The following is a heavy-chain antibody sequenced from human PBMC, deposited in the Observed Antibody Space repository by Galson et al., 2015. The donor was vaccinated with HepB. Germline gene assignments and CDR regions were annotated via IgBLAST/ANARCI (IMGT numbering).Heavy chain of an antibody. J-gene: IGHJ5*02. Sequence: PALVKPTQTLTLTCTFSGFSLSTSGVGVGWIRQPPGKALEWLALIYWDDDKRYSPSLKSRRTITKDTSKNQVVLTMTNMDPVDTATYYCAHRKLAYCGGECSPGWFDPWGQGTLVTVSS. V-gene: IGHV2-5*02. CDR1: GFSLSTSGVG. CDR2: IYWDDDK. CDR3: AHRKLAYCGGECSPGWFDP. D-gene: IGHD2-21*01.